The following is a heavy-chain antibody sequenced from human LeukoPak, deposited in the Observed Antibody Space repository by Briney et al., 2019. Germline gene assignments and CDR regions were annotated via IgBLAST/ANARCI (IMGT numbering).Heavy chain of an antibody. D-gene: IGHD3-3*01. CDR1: GGSISSSSYY. CDR3: ARVGDFWSGYFTY. J-gene: IGHJ4*02. CDR2: IYYSGST. V-gene: IGHV4-39*07. Sequence: PSETLSLTCTVSGGSISSSSYYWGWIRQPPGKGLEWIGSIYYSGSTYYNPSLKSRVTISVDTSKNQFSLKLSSVTAADTAVYYCARVGDFWSGYFTYWGQGTLVTVSS.